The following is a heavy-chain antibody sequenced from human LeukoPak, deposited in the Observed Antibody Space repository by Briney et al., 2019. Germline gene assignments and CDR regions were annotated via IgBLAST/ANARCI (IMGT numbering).Heavy chain of an antibody. V-gene: IGHV1-18*01. Sequence: ASVKVSCKATGYTFPSYGISWVRQAPGQGLEWMGWISAYNGNTNYAQKLQGRVTMTSDTSTSTAYMELRSLRSDDTAVYYCARDIPRSGSYYNLRWFDPWGQGTLVTVSS. CDR2: ISAYNGNT. CDR3: ARDIPRSGSYYNLRWFDP. D-gene: IGHD3-10*01. J-gene: IGHJ5*02. CDR1: GYTFPSYG.